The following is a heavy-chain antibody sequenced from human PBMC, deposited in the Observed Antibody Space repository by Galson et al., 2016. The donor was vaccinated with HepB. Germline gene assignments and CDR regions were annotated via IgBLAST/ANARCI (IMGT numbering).Heavy chain of an antibody. CDR2: LSDSGVST. Sequence: SLRLSCAASGFSFSNYAMSWVRQAPGKGLEWVASLSDSGVSTYYTDSVRGRFTISRDNAHNTLVLQMNSLRGEDTAVYFCAKGGIGHGGKGVCYAAPFDHWGQGTPVTVSS. J-gene: IGHJ4*02. D-gene: IGHD2-8*01. CDR3: AKGGIGHGGKGVCYAAPFDH. CDR1: GFSFSNYA. V-gene: IGHV3-23*01.